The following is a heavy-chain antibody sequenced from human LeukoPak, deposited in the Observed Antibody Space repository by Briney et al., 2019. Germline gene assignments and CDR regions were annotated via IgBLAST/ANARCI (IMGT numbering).Heavy chain of an antibody. V-gene: IGHV6-1*01. Sequence: SQTLSLTCAISGDSVSSNSAAWNWIRQSPARGLEWLGRTYHRSKWYNDYAVSVRSRITINPDTSKNQFSLQLSSVTPEDTAVYYCTRDYYDSGNNWFDPWGQGTLVTVSS. D-gene: IGHD3-10*01. CDR1: GDSVSSNSAA. CDR2: TYHRSKWYN. J-gene: IGHJ5*01. CDR3: TRDYYDSGNNWFDP.